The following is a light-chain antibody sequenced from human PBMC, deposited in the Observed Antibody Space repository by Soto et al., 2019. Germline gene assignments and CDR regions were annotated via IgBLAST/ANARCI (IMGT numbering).Light chain of an antibody. CDR1: QSVITY. J-gene: IGKJ3*01. V-gene: IGKV3-11*01. CDR3: QQRSDWPPIFT. CDR2: GAS. Sequence: EIVLTQSPATLSLSPGERATLSCRASQSVITYLAWYQQKPGQAPRLLIYGASNRATGIPARFSGSGSETDFTLTISSLEPEDFAVYYCQQRSDWPPIFTFGPGTKVDIK.